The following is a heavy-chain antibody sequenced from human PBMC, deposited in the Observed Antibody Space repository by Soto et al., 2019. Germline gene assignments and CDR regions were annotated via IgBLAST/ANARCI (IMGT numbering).Heavy chain of an antibody. J-gene: IGHJ4*01. Sequence: GSLRLSCAASGFTFSSYWMQWVRQAPGKGLVWVSGIKSDGTSTSYADSVRGRFTVSRDNAKNTLDLQMNSLRAEDTAVYYCARDKGSGDYLDSWGHGTLVTVSS. CDR1: GFTFSSYW. CDR2: IKSDGTST. V-gene: IGHV3-74*01. D-gene: IGHD3-10*01. CDR3: ARDKGSGDYLDS.